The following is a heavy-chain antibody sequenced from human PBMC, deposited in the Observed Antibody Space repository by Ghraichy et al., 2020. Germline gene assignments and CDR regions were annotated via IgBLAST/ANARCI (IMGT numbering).Heavy chain of an antibody. CDR2: ISWEGTSI. CDR1: GFDFGEYG. D-gene: IGHD2-8*01. CDR3: AKVRPPRYGNGPLDL. Sequence: GESLRLSCEASGFDFGEYGMHWVRQTPGKGLERVALISWEGTSIDYEDSVEGRFTISRDNTKNFLYLQMNNLRPDDTALYFCAKVRPPRYGNGPLDLWGQGTMVIVSS. J-gene: IGHJ3*01. V-gene: IGHV3-43D*04.